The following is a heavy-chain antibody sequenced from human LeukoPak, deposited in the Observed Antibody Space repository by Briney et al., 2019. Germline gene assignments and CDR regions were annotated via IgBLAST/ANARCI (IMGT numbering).Heavy chain of an antibody. CDR1: GFTFDDYA. CDR2: IYGDNT. D-gene: IGHD4/OR15-4a*01. J-gene: IGHJ4*02. V-gene: IGHV3-53*01. Sequence: GGSLRLSCEASGFTFDDYAMHWVRQAPGKGLEWVSFIYGDNTHYSDSVKGRFTISRDNSKNTLYLQMNSLRAEDTAVYYCARRAGAYSHPYDYWGQGTLVTVSS. CDR3: ARRAGAYSHPYDY.